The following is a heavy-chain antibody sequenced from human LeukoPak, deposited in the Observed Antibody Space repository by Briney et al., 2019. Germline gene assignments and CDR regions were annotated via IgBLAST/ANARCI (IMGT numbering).Heavy chain of an antibody. V-gene: IGHV3-11*01. D-gene: IGHD3-16*01. CDR3: TRERRGSYYAFES. Sequence: RTGGSLRLSCAASGFTFSDYWMSWVRQAPGKGLEWISYITASGRSTNYADSVKGRFTISRDNAKNSVVLQMNSLRAEDTAVYYCTRERRGSYYAFESWGQGTLVSVSS. J-gene: IGHJ4*02. CDR1: GFTFSDYW. CDR2: ITASGRST.